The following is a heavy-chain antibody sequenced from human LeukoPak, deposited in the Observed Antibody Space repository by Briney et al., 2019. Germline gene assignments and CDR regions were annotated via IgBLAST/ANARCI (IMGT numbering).Heavy chain of an antibody. CDR1: GFTFSSYW. Sequence: GGSLRLSCAASGFTFSSYWMHWVRQAPGKGLVWVSGISTDGSDTIYADSVKGRFTISRDNSKNTLYLQMNSLRAEDTAVYYCARARPYYYDSSGYYILGAFDIWGRGTMVTVSS. J-gene: IGHJ3*02. CDR2: ISTDGSDT. CDR3: ARARPYYYDSSGYYILGAFDI. V-gene: IGHV3-74*01. D-gene: IGHD3-22*01.